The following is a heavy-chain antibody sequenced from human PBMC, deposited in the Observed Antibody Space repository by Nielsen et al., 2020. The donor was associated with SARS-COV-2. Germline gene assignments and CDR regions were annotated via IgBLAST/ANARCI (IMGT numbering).Heavy chain of an antibody. CDR1: GYTFTGYY. Sequence: SVKVSCKASGYTFTGYYMYWVRQAPGQGLEWMGRINPNTGGTNYAQKFQGRVTMTRDTSISTAYMELSRLRSDDTAVYYCARVRSKDYCSGGSCYASGFDPWGQGTLVTVSS. V-gene: IGHV1-2*06. CDR3: ARVRSKDYCSGGSCYASGFDP. J-gene: IGHJ5*02. D-gene: IGHD2-15*01. CDR2: INPNTGGT.